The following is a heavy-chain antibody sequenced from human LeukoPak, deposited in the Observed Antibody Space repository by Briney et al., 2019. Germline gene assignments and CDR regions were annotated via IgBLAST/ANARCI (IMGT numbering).Heavy chain of an antibody. J-gene: IGHJ4*02. Sequence: PGGSLRLSCTASGFTFGDYAMSWVRQAPGKGLEWVGFIRSKAYGGTTEYAASVKGRFTISRDDSKSIAYLQMNSLKTEDTAVYYCTTDRAYDFWSGSLGDYWGQGTLVTVSS. CDR3: TTDRAYDFWSGSLGDY. D-gene: IGHD3-3*01. V-gene: IGHV3-49*04. CDR2: IRSKAYGGTT. CDR1: GFTFGDYA.